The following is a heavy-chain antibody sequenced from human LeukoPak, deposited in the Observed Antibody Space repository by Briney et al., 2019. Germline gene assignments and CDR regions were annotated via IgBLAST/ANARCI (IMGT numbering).Heavy chain of an antibody. CDR2: IYYSGST. D-gene: IGHD2-2*01. V-gene: IGHV4-59*01. Sequence: SETLSLTCTVSGGSISSYYWSWIRQPPGKGLEWIGYIYYSGSTNYSPSLKSRVTISVDTSKNQFSLKLSSVTAADTAVYYCARHIGRYCSSTSCVLDIWGQGTMVTVSS. CDR1: GGSISSYY. J-gene: IGHJ3*02. CDR3: ARHIGRYCSSTSCVLDI.